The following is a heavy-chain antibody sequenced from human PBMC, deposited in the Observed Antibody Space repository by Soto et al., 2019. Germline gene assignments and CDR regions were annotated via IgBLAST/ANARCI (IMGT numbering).Heavy chain of an antibody. D-gene: IGHD3-22*01. CDR3: ARLRTSGYYSDFYYGMDV. J-gene: IGHJ6*02. Sequence: QVQLEQSGSEVKKPGASVKVTCKASGYMFYNFGISWVRQAPGQGLEWMGWVSPYNDNTNYAQKFQGRVTMTTDTTTTTASMELRSLRSDDTAVYYCARLRTSGYYSDFYYGMDVWGQGTTVTVSS. CDR2: VSPYNDNT. CDR1: GYMFYNFG. V-gene: IGHV1-18*01.